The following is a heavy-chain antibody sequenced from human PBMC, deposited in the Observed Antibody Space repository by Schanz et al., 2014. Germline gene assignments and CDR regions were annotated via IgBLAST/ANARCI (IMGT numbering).Heavy chain of an antibody. CDR3: ARAKRFGDMDV. Sequence: QVHLVQSGAEVKKPGASVKVSCKASGYNITSNDVTWVRQATGQGLEWMGWMNPNSGNTGYAQKFQGRVTMTRNTSISTAYMELRSLRSDDTAVYYCARAKRFGDMDVWGQGTTVTVSS. CDR2: MNPNSGNT. J-gene: IGHJ6*02. V-gene: IGHV1-8*01. D-gene: IGHD3-10*01. CDR1: GYNITSND.